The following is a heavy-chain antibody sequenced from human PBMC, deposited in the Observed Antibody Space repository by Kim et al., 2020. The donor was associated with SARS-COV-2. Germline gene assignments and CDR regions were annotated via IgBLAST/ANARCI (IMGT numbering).Heavy chain of an antibody. J-gene: IGHJ4*02. CDR3: ARHDWAFDY. CDR1: GGSISSYY. D-gene: IGHD2-21*01. CDR2: IYYSGST. V-gene: IGHV4-59*08. Sequence: SETLSLTCTVSGGSISSYYWSWIRQPPGKGLEWIGYIYYSGSTNYNPSLKSRVTISVDTSKNQFSLKLSSVTAADTAVYYCARHDWAFDYWGQGTLVTVSS.